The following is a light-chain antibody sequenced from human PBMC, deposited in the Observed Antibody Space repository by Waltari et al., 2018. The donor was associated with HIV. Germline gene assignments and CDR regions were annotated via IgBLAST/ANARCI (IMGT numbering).Light chain of an antibody. CDR1: STNIGSDT. Sequence: QSVLTQPPSASGTPGQRVTISCSGSSTNIGSDTVNWYKQLPGTAPKLLIYSNNQRPSGVPDRFSGSKSGTSASLAISGLQSEDEADYYCAAWDDSLNGQKVFGGGTKLTVL. CDR2: SNN. J-gene: IGLJ2*01. CDR3: AAWDDSLNGQKV. V-gene: IGLV1-44*01.